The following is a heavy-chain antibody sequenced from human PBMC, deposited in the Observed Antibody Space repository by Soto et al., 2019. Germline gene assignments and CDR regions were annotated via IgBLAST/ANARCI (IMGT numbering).Heavy chain of an antibody. CDR3: ARHIVPYYYDSSGQRSWSAFDI. V-gene: IGHV4-39*01. Sequence: QLQLQESGPGLVKPSETLSLTCTVSGGSISSSSYYWGWIRQPPGKGLEWIGSIYYSGSTYYNPSLKSRVTISVDTSKNQFSLKLSSVTAADTAVYYCARHIVPYYYDSSGQRSWSAFDIWGQGTMVTVSS. CDR2: IYYSGST. CDR1: GGSISSSSYY. J-gene: IGHJ3*02. D-gene: IGHD3-22*01.